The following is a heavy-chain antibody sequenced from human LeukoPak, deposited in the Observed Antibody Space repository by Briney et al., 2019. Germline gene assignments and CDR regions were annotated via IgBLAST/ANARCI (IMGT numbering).Heavy chain of an antibody. D-gene: IGHD4/OR15-4a*01. CDR1: GFTFSSYA. CDR2: IGSGT. Sequence: PGGSLRLSCRASGFTFSSYAMSWVRQAPGKGLEWVSAIGSGTYYADSVKGRFTISRDNSKNTVYLQMNSLRAEDTAVYYCATEKLTRRTILDYWGQGTLVTVSS. V-gene: IGHV3-23*01. CDR3: ATEKLTRRTILDY. J-gene: IGHJ4*02.